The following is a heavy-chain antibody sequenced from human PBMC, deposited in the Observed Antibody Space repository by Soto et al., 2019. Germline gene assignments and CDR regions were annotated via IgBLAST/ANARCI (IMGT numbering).Heavy chain of an antibody. Sequence: GGSLRLSCAASGFTFSSYSMNWVRQAPGKGLEWVSYISSSSTIYYADSVKGRFTISRDNAKNSLYLQMNSLRDEDTAVYYCAREGGYNSGGFDYWGQGTLVTVSS. CDR2: ISSSSTI. J-gene: IGHJ4*02. D-gene: IGHD5-12*01. CDR3: AREGGYNSGGFDY. CDR1: GFTFSSYS. V-gene: IGHV3-48*02.